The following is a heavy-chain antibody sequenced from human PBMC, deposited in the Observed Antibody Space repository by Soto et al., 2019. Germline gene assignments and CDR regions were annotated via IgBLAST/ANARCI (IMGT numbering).Heavy chain of an antibody. J-gene: IGHJ3*02. CDR2: IYYSGST. V-gene: IGHV4-39*01. D-gene: IGHD2-15*01. CDR3: ARSLGYCSGGSCYSFAFDI. Sequence: PSETLSLTCTVSGGSISSSSYYWGRIRQPPGKGLEWIGSIYYSGSTYYNPSLKSRVTISVDTSKNQFSLKLSSVTAADTAVYYCARSLGYCSGGSCYSFAFDIWGQGTMVTVSS. CDR1: GGSISSSSYY.